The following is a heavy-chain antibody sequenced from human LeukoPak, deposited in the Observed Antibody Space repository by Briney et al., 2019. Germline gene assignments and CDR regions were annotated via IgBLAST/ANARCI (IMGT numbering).Heavy chain of an antibody. V-gene: IGHV1-8*01. CDR1: GYTFTSYD. D-gene: IGHD2-2*01. Sequence: ASVKVSCKVSGYTFTSYDINWVRQATGQGLEWMGWMNPNSGNTGYAQKFQGRVTMTRDTSTSAVYMDLSSLRSEDTAVYYCARSSSLAKYSFDYWGQGTLVTVSS. CDR2: MNPNSGNT. J-gene: IGHJ4*02. CDR3: ARSSSLAKYSFDY.